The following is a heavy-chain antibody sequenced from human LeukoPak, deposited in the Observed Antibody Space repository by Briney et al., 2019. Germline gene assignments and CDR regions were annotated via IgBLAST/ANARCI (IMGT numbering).Heavy chain of an antibody. CDR1: GYTFTSYY. CDR2: INPSGGST. Sequence: SVKVSCKASGYTFTSYYMHWVRQAPGQGLEWMGIINPSGGSTSYAQKFQGRVTMTRDTSTSTVYMELSSLRSEDTAVYYCARDIADYYDSSGMSFDYWGQGTLVTVSS. CDR3: ARDIADYYDSSGMSFDY. V-gene: IGHV1-46*01. D-gene: IGHD3-22*01. J-gene: IGHJ4*02.